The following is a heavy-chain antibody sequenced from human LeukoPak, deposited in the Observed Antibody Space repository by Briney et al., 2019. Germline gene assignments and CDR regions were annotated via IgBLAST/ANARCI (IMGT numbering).Heavy chain of an antibody. V-gene: IGHV1-2*02. CDR2: INPNSGGT. CDR1: GYTFTGYY. D-gene: IGHD1-26*01. J-gene: IGHJ4*02. Sequence: ASVKISCKASGYTFTGYYMHWVRQAPGRGLEWMGWINPNSGGTNYAQKFQGRVTMTRDTSISTAYMELSSLRSEDTAVYYCATGEGSDTPGYWGQGTLVTVSS. CDR3: ATGEGSDTPGY.